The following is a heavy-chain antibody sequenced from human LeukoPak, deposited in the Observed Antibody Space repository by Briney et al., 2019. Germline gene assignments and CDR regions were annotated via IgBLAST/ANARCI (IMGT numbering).Heavy chain of an antibody. CDR2: IYYSGST. CDR1: GGSISSSYYY. CDR3: ANYVSGTMRDY. D-gene: IGHD3-16*01. V-gene: IGHV4-39*01. J-gene: IGHJ4*02. Sequence: SGTLSLTCTVSGGSISSSYYYWGWIRQPPGKGLEWIGSIYYSGSTYYNPSLKSRVTISVDTSKNQFSLKLRSVTAADTAVYYCANYVSGTMRDYWGQGTLVTVSS.